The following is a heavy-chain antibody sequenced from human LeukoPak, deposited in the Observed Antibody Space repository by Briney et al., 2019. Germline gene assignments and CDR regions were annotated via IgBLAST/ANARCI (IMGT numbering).Heavy chain of an antibody. CDR1: GGSFTNYY. CDR3: ARVYYSSSYDYWYFDL. V-gene: IGHV4-34*01. J-gene: IGHJ2*01. Sequence: SETLSLTCAVYGGSFTNYYWSWIRQPPGKGLEWIGEINHSGSTKYNPSLKSRVTISIDTPKNQLSLKLSSVTAADTAVYYCARVYYSSSYDYWYFDLWGRGTLVTVSS. CDR2: INHSGST. D-gene: IGHD6-13*01.